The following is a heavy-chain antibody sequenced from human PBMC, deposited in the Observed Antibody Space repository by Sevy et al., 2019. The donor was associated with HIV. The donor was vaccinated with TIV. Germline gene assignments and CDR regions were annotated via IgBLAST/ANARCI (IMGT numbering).Heavy chain of an antibody. CDR1: GFTFITYA. CDR2: IYGSGGAT. CDR3: AGGRYDSSGSFDAFDI. V-gene: IGHV3-23*01. J-gene: IGHJ3*02. Sequence: GGSLRLSCKPSGFTFITYAMNWVRQAPGKGLEWVSTIYGSGGATYYADSVKGRFTISIDNSKNTLYLQMNSLRTEDSAVYYCAGGRYDSSGSFDAFDIWGQGTMVTVSS. D-gene: IGHD3-22*01.